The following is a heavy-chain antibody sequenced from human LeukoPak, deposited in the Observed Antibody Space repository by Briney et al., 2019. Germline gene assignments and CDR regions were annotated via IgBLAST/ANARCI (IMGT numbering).Heavy chain of an antibody. D-gene: IGHD5-24*01. CDR3: ARPRWLQFGPHDS. J-gene: IGHJ4*02. Sequence: GGSLRLPCAASGFTLSTFWMTWVRQAPGKGLEWVANIRQDGSEKYYVDSVKGRFTVSRDNAKNSLYLQMNSLRAEDTAVYYCARPRWLQFGPHDSWGQGTLVTVSS. V-gene: IGHV3-7*01. CDR1: GFTLSTFW. CDR2: IRQDGSEK.